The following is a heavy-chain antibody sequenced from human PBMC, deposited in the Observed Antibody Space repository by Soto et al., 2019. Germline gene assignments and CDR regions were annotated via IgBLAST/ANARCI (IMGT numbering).Heavy chain of an antibody. CDR2: IYYSGNT. Sequence: QLQLQESGPGLVKPSENLSLTCSVSGGSISSPSYYWGWLRQPPGKGLEWIGSIYYSGNTYYNPSRKSRVTIFVDTSRNQFSLKVTSVTAADTAGYFWARLPGITTFRRDYWGQGTLVTVSS. CDR3: ARLPGITTFRRDY. CDR1: GGSISSPSYY. J-gene: IGHJ4*02. D-gene: IGHD1-1*01. V-gene: IGHV4-39*01.